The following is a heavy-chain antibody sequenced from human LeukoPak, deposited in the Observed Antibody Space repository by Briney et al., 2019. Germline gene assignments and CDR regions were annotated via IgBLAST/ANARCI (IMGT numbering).Heavy chain of an antibody. CDR1: GFTFSSYW. CDR3: ARARIQYPTPYYFDY. J-gene: IGHJ4*02. Sequence: GGSLRLSCAASGFTFSSYWMHWVRQAPGKGLVWVSRINSDGSSTSYADSVKGRFTISRDNAKNTLYLQMNSLRAEDTAVYYCARARIQYPTPYYFDYWGQGTLVTVSS. V-gene: IGHV3-74*01. CDR2: INSDGSST. D-gene: IGHD4-11*01.